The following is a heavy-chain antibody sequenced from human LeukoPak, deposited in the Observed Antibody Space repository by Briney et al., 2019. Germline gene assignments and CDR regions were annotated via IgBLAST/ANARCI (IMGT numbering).Heavy chain of an antibody. CDR2: IKQDGSEK. CDR3: ARKYSGYDYYFDY. CDR1: GFTFSSYW. Sequence: GGSLRLSCAASGFTFSSYWMSWVRRAPGKGLEWVANIKQDGSEKYYVDSVKGRFTISRDNAKNSLYLQMNSLRAEDTAVYYCARKYSGYDYYFDYWGQGTLVTVSS. J-gene: IGHJ4*02. V-gene: IGHV3-7*01. D-gene: IGHD5-12*01.